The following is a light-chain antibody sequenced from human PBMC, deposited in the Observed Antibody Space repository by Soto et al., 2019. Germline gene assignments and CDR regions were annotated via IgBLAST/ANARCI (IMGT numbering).Light chain of an antibody. Sequence: DIPMTQSPSSLSASVGDRVTITCRASQSISSYLNWYQQKPGKAPKLLIYAAYSLQSGVPSRFSGSGSGTDFTLTISSLQPEDFATYYCQQSYSTPPCTFGQGTKVEIK. V-gene: IGKV1-39*01. CDR3: QQSYSTPPCT. CDR1: QSISSY. CDR2: AAY. J-gene: IGKJ1*01.